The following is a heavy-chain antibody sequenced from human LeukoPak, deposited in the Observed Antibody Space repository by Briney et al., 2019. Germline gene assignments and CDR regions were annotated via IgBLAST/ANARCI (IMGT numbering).Heavy chain of an antibody. CDR1: GFTFSSYW. CDR2: IKQDGSEK. Sequence: PGGSLRLSCAASGFTFSSYWMSWVRQAPGKGLEGVANIKQDGSEKYYVDSVKGRFTISRDNAKNSLYLQMNSLRAEDTAVYYCARDAVATMSAFDIWGQGTMVTVSS. V-gene: IGHV3-7*03. D-gene: IGHD5-12*01. J-gene: IGHJ3*02. CDR3: ARDAVATMSAFDI.